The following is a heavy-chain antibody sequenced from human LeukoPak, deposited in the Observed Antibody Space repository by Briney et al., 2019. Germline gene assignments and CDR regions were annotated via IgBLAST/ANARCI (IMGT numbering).Heavy chain of an antibody. V-gene: IGHV3-23*01. J-gene: IGHJ4*02. D-gene: IGHD6-19*01. CDR3: AKPVAGTGYFDY. CDR2: ISGSGGTT. CDR1: GFTFSSYA. Sequence: GGSLRLSCAVSGFTFSSYAMSWVRQAPGKGLGWVSTISGSGGTTYYADSVKGRFTISRDNSKNTLYLQMNSLRAEDTAVYYCAKPVAGTGYFDYWGQGTLVMVSS.